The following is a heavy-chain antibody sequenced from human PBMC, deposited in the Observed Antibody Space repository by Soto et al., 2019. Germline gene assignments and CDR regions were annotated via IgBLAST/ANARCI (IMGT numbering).Heavy chain of an antibody. J-gene: IGHJ5*02. CDR2: IYYSGST. CDR3: ARALYSSSPWFDP. Sequence: AETLSLTCTLSCGSISSYYWSLIRQPPGKGLEWIGYIYYSGSTNYNPSLKSRVTISVDTSKNQFSLKLSSVTAADAAVYYCARALYSSSPWFDPWGQGTLVTVSS. V-gene: IGHV4-59*01. CDR1: CGSISSYY. D-gene: IGHD6-6*01.